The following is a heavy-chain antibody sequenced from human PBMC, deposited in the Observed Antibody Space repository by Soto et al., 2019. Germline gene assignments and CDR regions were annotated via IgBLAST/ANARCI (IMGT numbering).Heavy chain of an antibody. J-gene: IGHJ4*02. CDR3: ASIQGAPPLRYFDY. CDR1: GFTFSSHS. CDR2: ISSSGSYI. Sequence: PGGSLTLSCAASGFTFSSHSMNWVRQAPGKGLEWVSSISSSGSYIYYADSLNGRFAISRDNAKNSLYLQMTSLRAEDTAVYYCASIQGAPPLRYFDYWGQGTLVTVSS. D-gene: IGHD3-10*01. V-gene: IGHV3-21*01.